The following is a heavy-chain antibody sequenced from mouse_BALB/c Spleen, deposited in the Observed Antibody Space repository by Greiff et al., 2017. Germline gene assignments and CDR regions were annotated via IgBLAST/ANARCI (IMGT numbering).Heavy chain of an antibody. J-gene: IGHJ4*01. V-gene: IGHV5-4*02. Sequence: DVMLVESGGGLVKPGGSLKLSCAASGFTFSDYYMYWVRQTPEKRLEWVATISDGGSYTYYPDSVKGRFTISRDNAKNNLYLQMSSLKSEDTAMYYCARAPYYDDYAMDYWGQGTSVTVSS. CDR3: ARAPYYDDYAMDY. CDR1: GFTFSDYY. CDR2: ISDGGSYT. D-gene: IGHD2-4*01.